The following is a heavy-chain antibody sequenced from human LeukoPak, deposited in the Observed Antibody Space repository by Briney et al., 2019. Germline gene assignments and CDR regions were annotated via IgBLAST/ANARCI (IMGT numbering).Heavy chain of an antibody. CDR2: ISGSGGTT. D-gene: IGHD2-15*01. J-gene: IGHJ4*02. V-gene: IGHV3-23*01. CDR3: AKKAGSRTDQYPLDY. Sequence: PGGSLRLSCAASGITFSSYAMSWVRQAPGKGLEWVSVISGSGGTTYYAGSVKGRFTISRDNSKNTLYLQMSSLRAEDTAVYYCAKKAGSRTDQYPLDYWGQGTLVTVSS. CDR1: GITFSSYA.